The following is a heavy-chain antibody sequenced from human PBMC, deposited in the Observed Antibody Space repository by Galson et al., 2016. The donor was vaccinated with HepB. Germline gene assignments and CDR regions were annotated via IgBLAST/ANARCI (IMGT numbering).Heavy chain of an antibody. CDR1: GFIFSHYA. CDR3: ARDRSVAARYFDF. Sequence: SLRLSCGASGFIFSHYAMHWVRQAPGKGLEWVAVITYDGSNKFYADSVKGRFTISRDNSKNTLDLQVNSLRTEDTAVYFCARDRSVAARYFDFWGQGTLVTVSS. CDR2: ITYDGSNK. J-gene: IGHJ4*02. D-gene: IGHD6-6*01. V-gene: IGHV3-30-3*01.